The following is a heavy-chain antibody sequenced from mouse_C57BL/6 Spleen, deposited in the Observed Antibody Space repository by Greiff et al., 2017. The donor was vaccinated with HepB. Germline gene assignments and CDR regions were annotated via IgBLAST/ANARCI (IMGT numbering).Heavy chain of an antibody. J-gene: IGHJ1*03. CDR2: IDPSDSYT. CDR1: GYTFTSYW. Sequence: QVQLQQPGAELVKPGASVKLSCKASGYTFTSYWMQWVKQRPGQGLEWIGEIDPSDSYTNYNQKFKGKATLTVDTSSSTADMQLSSLTSEDSAVYYCARYPYYDGSSYWYFDVWGTGTTVTVSS. V-gene: IGHV1-50*01. D-gene: IGHD1-1*01. CDR3: ARYPYYDGSSYWYFDV.